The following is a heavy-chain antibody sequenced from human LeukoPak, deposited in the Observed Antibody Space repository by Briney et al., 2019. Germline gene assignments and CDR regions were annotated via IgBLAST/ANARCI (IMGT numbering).Heavy chain of an antibody. J-gene: IGHJ4*02. D-gene: IGHD2-21*02. CDR1: GGSFSGYY. CDR2: VNHSGST. CDR3: ASHCGGDCYLNY. V-gene: IGHV4-34*01. Sequence: SETLSLTCAVYGGSFSGYYWSWIRQPPGKGLEWIGEVNHSGSTNYNPSLKSRVTISVDTSKNQFSLKLSSVTAAGTAVYYCASHCGGDCYLNYWGQGTLVTVSS.